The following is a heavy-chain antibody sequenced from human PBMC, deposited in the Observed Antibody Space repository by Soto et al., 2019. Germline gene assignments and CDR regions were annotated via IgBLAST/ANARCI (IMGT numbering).Heavy chain of an antibody. CDR2: LSPLSGGT. D-gene: IGHD2-21*01. J-gene: IGHJ6*02. CDR1: GYTFGAYY. Sequence: QVQLLQSGPEVKTPGASVRVSCKSSGYTFGAYYIHWVRQAPGQGLEWMCWLSPLSGGTNLAKRFQCRLTLTRNTYINTVFMELRWLRSYDTALYCCAREFVSGDLGFDLWGQGTTVSVSS. V-gene: IGHV1-2*02. CDR3: AREFVSGDLGFDL.